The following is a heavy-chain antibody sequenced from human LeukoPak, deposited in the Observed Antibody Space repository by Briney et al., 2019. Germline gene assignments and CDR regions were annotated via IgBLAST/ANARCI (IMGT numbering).Heavy chain of an antibody. CDR2: MSFDVNNK. Sequence: PGRSLRLSCVTSGFTFSSYAFHWVRQAPGKGLEWVATMSFDVNNKYYADSVKGRFTISRDNSKNTLYLQMNSLRAEDTAVYYCARDKVVGATYFDYWGQGTLVTVSS. V-gene: IGHV3-30*04. D-gene: IGHD1-26*01. CDR3: ARDKVVGATYFDY. CDR1: GFTFSSYA. J-gene: IGHJ4*02.